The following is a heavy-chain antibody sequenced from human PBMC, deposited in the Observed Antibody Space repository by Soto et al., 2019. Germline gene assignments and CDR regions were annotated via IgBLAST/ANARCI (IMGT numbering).Heavy chain of an antibody. CDR2: ISAYNGNT. D-gene: IGHD5-12*01. J-gene: IGHJ4*02. CDR3: ARDSKAVYSGYDISPNYVDY. Sequence: QVQLVQSGAEVKKPGASVKVSCKASGYTFTSYGISWVRQAPGQGLEWMGWISAYNGNTNYAQKLQGRVTMTTDTSTSTAYMELRSLRSDDTAVYYGARDSKAVYSGYDISPNYVDYWGQGTLVTVSS. CDR1: GYTFTSYG. V-gene: IGHV1-18*01.